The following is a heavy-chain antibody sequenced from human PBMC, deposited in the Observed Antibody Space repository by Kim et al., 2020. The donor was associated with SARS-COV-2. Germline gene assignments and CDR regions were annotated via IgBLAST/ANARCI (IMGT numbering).Heavy chain of an antibody. V-gene: IGHV3-23*01. CDR3: AKDVGAITGYFQY. CDR2: INIADTGT. D-gene: IGHD1-26*01. J-gene: IGHJ4*02. Sequence: GGSLRLSCAASGFTFSNYAMSWVRQAPGRGPEWVSGINIADTGTYYADYVKGRFTISRDNSKNTLNLQMNSLRAEDTAVYYCAKDVGAITGYFQYWGQGTLVTVSS. CDR1: GFTFSNYA.